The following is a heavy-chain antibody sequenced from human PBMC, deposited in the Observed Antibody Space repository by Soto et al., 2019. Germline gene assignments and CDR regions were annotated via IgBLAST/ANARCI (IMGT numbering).Heavy chain of an antibody. CDR2: IYPGDSDT. CDR1: GYSFTSYW. J-gene: IGHJ4*02. Sequence: GESLKISCKGSGYSFTSYWIGWVRQMPGKGLEWMGIIYPGDSDTRYSPSFQGQVTISADKSISTAYLQWSSLKASDTAMYYCARQVEQLVPDFDYWGQGTLVTVSP. CDR3: ARQVEQLVPDFDY. D-gene: IGHD6-6*01. V-gene: IGHV5-51*01.